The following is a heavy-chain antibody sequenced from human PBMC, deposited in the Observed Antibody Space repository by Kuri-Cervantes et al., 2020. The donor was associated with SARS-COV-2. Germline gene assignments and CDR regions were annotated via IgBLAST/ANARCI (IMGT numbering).Heavy chain of an antibody. D-gene: IGHD3-10*01. J-gene: IGHJ4*02. V-gene: IGHV3-9*01. CDR2: ISWNSGSI. CDR3: ARDVLLVWYGEFRGYFDY. CDR1: GFTFDDYA. Sequence: SLKISCAASGFTFDDYAMHWVRQAPGKGLEWVSGISWNSGSIGYADSVKGRFTISRDNAKNSLSLQMNSLRAEDTAVYYCARDVLLVWYGEFRGYFDYWGQGALVTVSS.